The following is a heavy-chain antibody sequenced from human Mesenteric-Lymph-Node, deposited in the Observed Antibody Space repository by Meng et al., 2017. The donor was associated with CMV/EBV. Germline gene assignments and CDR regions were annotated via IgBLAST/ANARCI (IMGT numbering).Heavy chain of an antibody. CDR2: IVYDGVNK. Sequence: GESLKISCVGSGFTFSSHTIHWVRQAPGKGLEWVAVIVYDGVNKYYADSVKGRFTLSRDNSKNTVYVQMNSLTAEDAAIYYCAREGESSSFDRWGQGTLVTVSS. V-gene: IGHV3-30-3*01. J-gene: IGHJ4*02. D-gene: IGHD6-13*01. CDR1: GFTFSSHT. CDR3: AREGESSSFDR.